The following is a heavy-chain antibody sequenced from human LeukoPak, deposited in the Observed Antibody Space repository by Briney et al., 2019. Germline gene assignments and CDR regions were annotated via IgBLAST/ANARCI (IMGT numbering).Heavy chain of an antibody. J-gene: IGHJ4*02. CDR3: ARARSTMVRGVIKGMYFDY. CDR1: GGSISGYH. V-gene: IGHV4-59*08. Sequence: PSETLSLTCTVTGGSISGYHWNWIRQSPGKGLEWIANIFYTGNADYNPSLKSRVTISVDTSKNQFSLKLSYVTAADTAVYFCARARSTMVRGVIKGMYFDYWGQGTLVTVSS. D-gene: IGHD3-10*01. CDR2: IFYTGNA.